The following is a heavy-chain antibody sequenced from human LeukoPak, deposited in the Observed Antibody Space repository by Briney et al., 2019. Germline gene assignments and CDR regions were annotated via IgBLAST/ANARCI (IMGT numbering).Heavy chain of an antibody. D-gene: IGHD5-18*01. CDR1: RYTFSNYA. V-gene: IGHV7-4-1*02. J-gene: IGHJ4*02. CDR3: ARSKLGYNYGYDF. Sequence: ASVTVSPKASRYTFSNYAVNWVRHAPGHGRERMAWITTHTGNPTYAQGFTGRFVFSLDTSVSTAYLQISSLQAEDTAVYFCARSKLGYNYGYDFWGQGTLVTVSS. CDR2: ITTHTGNP.